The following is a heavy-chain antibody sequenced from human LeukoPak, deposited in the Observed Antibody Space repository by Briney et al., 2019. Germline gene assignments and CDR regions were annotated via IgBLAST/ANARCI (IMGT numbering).Heavy chain of an antibody. D-gene: IGHD5-18*01. Sequence: GSLRLSCAASGITFRSYAMSWVRQAPGKGLEWVSAISGSGGSKYYEDSVKGRFTIPRDNSKNPQYLQMDSLRAEDTAVYYCAKDKGYGYNPYYYDGMDVWGEGTTVTVSS. CDR3: AKDKGYGYNPYYYDGMDV. J-gene: IGHJ6*04. CDR1: GITFRSYA. CDR2: ISGSGGSK. V-gene: IGHV3-23*01.